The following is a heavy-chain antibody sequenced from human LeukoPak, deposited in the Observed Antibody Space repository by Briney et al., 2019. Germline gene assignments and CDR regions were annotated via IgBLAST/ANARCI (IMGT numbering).Heavy chain of an antibody. CDR3: ARQQRGAFDY. J-gene: IGHJ4*02. V-gene: IGHV6-1*01. CDR1: GDSVSSNTPA. Sequence: SQTLSLTCAISGDSVSSNTPAWNWIRQSPSRGLEWLGRTYYRSKWYNDYAVSVRSRITINPDTAKNQFSLQLNSVTPEDTAVYYCARQQRGAFDYWGQGTQVTVSS. D-gene: IGHD6-13*01. CDR2: TYYRSKWYN.